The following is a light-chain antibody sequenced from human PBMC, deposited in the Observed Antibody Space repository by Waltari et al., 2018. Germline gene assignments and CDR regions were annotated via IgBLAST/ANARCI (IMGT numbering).Light chain of an antibody. Sequence: EIVLTQSPDTVSLSPGESAALSCRASQSIGTYLVWYQQKPGQAPRLLIFGASNRATGIPERFSGSGSGTDFSLTISRLEPEDFAVYYCQRNVRLPVTFGRGTRVEIK. V-gene: IGKV3-20*01. CDR1: QSIGTY. J-gene: IGKJ1*01. CDR2: GAS. CDR3: QRNVRLPVT.